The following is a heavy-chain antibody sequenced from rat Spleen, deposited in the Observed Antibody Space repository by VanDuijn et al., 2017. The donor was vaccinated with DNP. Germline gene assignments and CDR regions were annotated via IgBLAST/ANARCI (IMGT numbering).Heavy chain of an antibody. CDR1: GFTISSNW. J-gene: IGHJ2*01. V-gene: IGHV5-22*01. CDR2: ISYEGSST. Sequence: EVQLVESGGGLVQPGRSLKISCVASGFTISSNWMFWVRQAPGKGLEWVASISYEGSSTYYGDSVKGRFTISRDNAKSTLYLQMNSLRSEDTATYYCARRVVTFDYWGQGVMVTVSS. CDR3: ARRVVTFDY. D-gene: IGHD1-1*01.